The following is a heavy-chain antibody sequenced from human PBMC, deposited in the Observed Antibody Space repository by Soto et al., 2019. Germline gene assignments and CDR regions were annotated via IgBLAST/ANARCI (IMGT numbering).Heavy chain of an antibody. Sequence: EVQLLESGGGLVQPGGSLRLSCAASGFTFSSYAMSWVRQAPEKGLEWVSAISGNGGSAYYADSVKGRFTLSRDNSKNTLYLQVNSLRAEDSAVYYCTRGSGSGYDLVGRDTFDIWGQGAMVTVSS. CDR3: TRGSGSGYDLVGRDTFDI. CDR2: ISGNGGSA. D-gene: IGHD5-12*01. V-gene: IGHV3-23*01. J-gene: IGHJ3*02. CDR1: GFTFSSYA.